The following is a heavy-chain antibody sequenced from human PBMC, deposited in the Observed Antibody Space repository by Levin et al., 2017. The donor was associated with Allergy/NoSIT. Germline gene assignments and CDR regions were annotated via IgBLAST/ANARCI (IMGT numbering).Heavy chain of an antibody. CDR1: GGTFSSYA. V-gene: IGHV1-69*13. D-gene: IGHD2-15*01. Sequence: ASVKVSCKASGGTFSSYAISWVRQAPGQRLEWMGGIIPIFGTANYAQKFQGRVTITADESTSTAYMELSSLRSEDTAVYYCASYSAPSWYFDLWGRGTLVTVSS. CDR2: IIPIFGTA. J-gene: IGHJ2*01. CDR3: ASYSAPSWYFDL.